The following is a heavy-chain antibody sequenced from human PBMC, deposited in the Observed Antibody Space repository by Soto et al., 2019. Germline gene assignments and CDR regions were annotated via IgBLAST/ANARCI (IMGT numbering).Heavy chain of an antibody. CDR2: IYSGTT. CDR1: GGSIISGGYS. CDR3: AREDSGAFFDF. V-gene: IGHV4-30-2*01. J-gene: IGHJ4*02. Sequence: SETLSLTCAVYGGSIISGGYSWSWIRQPPGKGLEWIGYIYSGTTHYNPSLESRVTIAMDRSKNQVSLSLKSVTAADTAVYYCAREDSGAFFDFWGQGTLVTVSS. D-gene: IGHD2-15*01.